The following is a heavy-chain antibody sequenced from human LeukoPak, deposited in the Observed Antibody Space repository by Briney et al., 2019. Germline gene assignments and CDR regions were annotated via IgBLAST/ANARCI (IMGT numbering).Heavy chain of an antibody. CDR1: GYTFTGYY. J-gene: IGHJ6*04. CDR3: ARDLGIAAAGVYYGMDV. CDR2: INPNSGGT. D-gene: IGHD6-13*01. V-gene: IGHV1-2*04. Sequence: ASVKVSCKASGYTFTGYYMHSVRQAPGQGLEWMGWINPNSGGTNYAQKFQGWVTMTRDTSISTAYMELSRLRSDDTAVYYCARDLGIAAAGVYYGMDVWGKGTTVTVSS.